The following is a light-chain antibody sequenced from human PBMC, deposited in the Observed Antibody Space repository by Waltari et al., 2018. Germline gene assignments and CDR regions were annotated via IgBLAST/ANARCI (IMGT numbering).Light chain of an antibody. CDR1: SVLHSSNNKND. J-gene: IGKJ2*01. CDR2: VAS. V-gene: IGKV4-1*01. CDR3: QQYFRVPYT. Sequence: SVLHSSNNKNDLASYKQKPRQPPKSLISVASTRDSGVPDRFSGSGSGTDFTLTISSLQAENVAVYYCQQYFRVPYTFGQGTKLEIK.